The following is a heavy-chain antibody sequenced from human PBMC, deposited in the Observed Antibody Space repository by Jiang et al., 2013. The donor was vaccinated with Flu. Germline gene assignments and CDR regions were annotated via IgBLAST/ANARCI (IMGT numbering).Heavy chain of an antibody. J-gene: IGHJ6*02. Sequence: GAEVKKRGESLKISCEASGYTFTSYWVAWVRQVPGKGLEWMGIIFPGDSHTIYGPSMQGQVTISVDKSIRTAFLEWSSLKASDTATYFCARPSSSRGDYYFPAMDVWGQGTTVTVSS. CDR2: IFPGDSHT. CDR3: ARPSSSRGDYYFPAMDV. V-gene: IGHV5-51*03. CDR1: GYTFTSYW. D-gene: IGHD3-16*01.